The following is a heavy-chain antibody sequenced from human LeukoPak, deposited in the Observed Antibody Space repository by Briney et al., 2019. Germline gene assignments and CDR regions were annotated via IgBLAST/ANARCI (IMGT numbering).Heavy chain of an antibody. Sequence: GGSLRLSCAASGFTFSSYAMSWVRQAPGKGLEWVSAISGSGGSTYYADSVKGRFTISRDNSKNTLYLQMNSLRAGDTAVYYCARASLDIVVVPAANNWFDPWGQGTLVTVSS. CDR1: GFTFSSYA. J-gene: IGHJ5*02. V-gene: IGHV3-23*01. CDR3: ARASLDIVVVPAANNWFDP. D-gene: IGHD2-2*01. CDR2: ISGSGGST.